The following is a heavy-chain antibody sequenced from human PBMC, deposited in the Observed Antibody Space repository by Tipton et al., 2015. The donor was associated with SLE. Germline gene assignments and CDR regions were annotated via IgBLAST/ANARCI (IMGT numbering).Heavy chain of an antibody. D-gene: IGHD1-1*01. CDR2: IYYSGST. CDR3: AKTVPGTTDAFDI. Sequence: LRLSCTVSGGSISSSSYYWGWIRQPPGKGLEWIGSIYYSGSTYDNPSLKSRVTISVDTSKNQFSLKLSSVTAADTAVYYCAKTVPGTTDAFDIWGQGTMVTVSS. J-gene: IGHJ3*02. V-gene: IGHV4-39*07. CDR1: GGSISSSSYY.